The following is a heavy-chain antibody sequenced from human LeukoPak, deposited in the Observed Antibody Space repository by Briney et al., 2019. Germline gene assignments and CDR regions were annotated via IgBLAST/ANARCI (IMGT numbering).Heavy chain of an antibody. CDR3: AGYNWNYKDLDY. Sequence: SETLSLTCAVYGASFSGYYWSWIRQPPGKGLEWIGEINHSGSTNYNPSLKSRVTISVDTSKNQFSLKLSSVTAADTAVYYCAGYNWNYKDLDYWGQGTLVTVSS. V-gene: IGHV4-34*01. J-gene: IGHJ4*02. D-gene: IGHD1-7*01. CDR2: INHSGST. CDR1: GASFSGYY.